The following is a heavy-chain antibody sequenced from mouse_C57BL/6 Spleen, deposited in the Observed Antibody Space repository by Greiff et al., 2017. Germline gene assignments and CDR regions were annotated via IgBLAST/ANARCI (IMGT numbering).Heavy chain of an antibody. V-gene: IGHV1-69*01. J-gene: IGHJ1*03. CDR2: IDPSDSYT. D-gene: IGHD1-1*01. CDR1: GYTFTSYW. CDR3: ARGDYYGSSYWYFEV. Sequence: VQLQQPGAELVMPGASVKLSCKASGYTFTSYWMHWVKQRPGQGLEWIGEIDPSDSYTNYNQKFKGKSTLTVDKSSSTAYMQLSSLTSEDSAVYYCARGDYYGSSYWYFEVWGTGTTVTVSS.